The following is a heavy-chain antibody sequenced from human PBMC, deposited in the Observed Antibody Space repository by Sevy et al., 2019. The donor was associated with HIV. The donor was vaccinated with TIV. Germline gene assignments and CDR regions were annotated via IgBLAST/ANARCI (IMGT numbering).Heavy chain of an antibody. CDR2: IYPDDSEI. Sequence: GESLKISCKGSGYRFTSYWIAWVRQVPGKGLEWTGIIYPDDSEIRYSPSLQGQVTISVDKSISTAYLQWSSLKASDTAMYFHARRVYDSTGYPQYYFDYWGQGALVTVSS. CDR3: ARRVYDSTGYPQYYFDY. J-gene: IGHJ4*02. V-gene: IGHV5-51*01. D-gene: IGHD3-22*01. CDR1: GYRFTSYW.